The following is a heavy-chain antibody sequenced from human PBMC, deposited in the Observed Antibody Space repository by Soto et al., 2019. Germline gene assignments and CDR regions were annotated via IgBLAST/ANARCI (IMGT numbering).Heavy chain of an antibody. V-gene: IGHV4-39*01. J-gene: IGHJ4*02. CDR1: VGSISGRGNY. CDR3: AIAVGYCSATSCYPFGI. CDR2: VFSSGTT. Sequence: PSETLSLTCAVSVGSISGRGNYYGWILQPRGKGLEWLGTVFSSGTTYYNPSFTTRLTMSVDTSRNEVSLKMTSMTAADTSVYYCAIAVGYCSATSCYPFGIWGQGSLVTVSS. D-gene: IGHD2-15*01.